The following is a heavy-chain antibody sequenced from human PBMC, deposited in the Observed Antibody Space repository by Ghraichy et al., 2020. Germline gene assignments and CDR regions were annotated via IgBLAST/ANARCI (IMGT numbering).Heavy chain of an antibody. V-gene: IGHV1-46*03. CDR3: ARGEYCGGYCYLKSRVAYFQH. D-gene: IGHD2-21*02. J-gene: IGHJ1*01. CDR2: INPSGGST. CDR1: GYTFTSYY. Sequence: ASVKVSCKASGYTFTSYYMHWVRQAPGQGLEWMGIINPSGGSTSYAQKFQGRVTMTRDTSTSTVYMELSSLRSEDTAVYYCARGEYCGGYCYLKSRVAYFQHWGQGTLVTVSS.